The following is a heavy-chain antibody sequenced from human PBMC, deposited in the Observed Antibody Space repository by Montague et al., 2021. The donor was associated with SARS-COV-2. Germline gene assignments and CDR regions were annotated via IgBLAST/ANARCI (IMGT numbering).Heavy chain of an antibody. CDR2: ISYDGNNK. D-gene: IGHD3-22*01. V-gene: IGHV3-30*03. Sequence: SLRLSCAASGFTFNIYGMHWVRQAPGKGLEWVAVISYDGNNKYYADSVKGRFTISRDNSKNTLYLQMNSLRADDSAVYYCASDPDDYDSSGPFDYWGQGTLVTVSS. J-gene: IGHJ4*02. CDR3: ASDPDDYDSSGPFDY. CDR1: GFTFNIYG.